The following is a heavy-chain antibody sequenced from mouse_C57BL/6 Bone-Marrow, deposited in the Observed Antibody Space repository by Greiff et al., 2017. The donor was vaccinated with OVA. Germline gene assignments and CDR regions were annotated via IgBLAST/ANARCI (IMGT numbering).Heavy chain of an antibody. CDR3: ARWDYGSSYVWFAY. V-gene: IGHV7-3*01. D-gene: IGHD1-1*01. Sequence: EVKLMESGGGLVQPGGSLSLSCAASGFTFTDYYMSWVRQPPGKALEWLGFIRNKANGYTTEYSASVKGRFTISRDNSQSILYLQMNALRAEDSATYYCARWDYGSSYVWFAYWGQGTLVTVSA. J-gene: IGHJ3*01. CDR1: GFTFTDYY. CDR2: IRNKANGYTT.